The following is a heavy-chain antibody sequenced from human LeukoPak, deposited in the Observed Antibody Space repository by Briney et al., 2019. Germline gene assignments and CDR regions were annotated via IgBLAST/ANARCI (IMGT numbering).Heavy chain of an antibody. CDR1: GYTFTSYY. V-gene: IGHV1-46*01. Sequence: GASVKVSCKASGYTFTSYYMHWVRQAPGQGLEWMGIINPSGGSTSYAQKFHGRVTMTRDTSTSTVYMELSSLRSEDTAVYYCARDTTLGYCSGGSCPKRMDYWGQGTLVTVSS. CDR2: INPSGGST. J-gene: IGHJ4*02. CDR3: ARDTTLGYCSGGSCPKRMDY. D-gene: IGHD2-15*01.